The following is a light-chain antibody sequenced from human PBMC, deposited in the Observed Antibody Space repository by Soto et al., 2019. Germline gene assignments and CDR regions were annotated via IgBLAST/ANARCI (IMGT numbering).Light chain of an antibody. V-gene: IGLV2-14*01. J-gene: IGLJ1*01. CDR1: SSDVGDYNY. Sequence: QSALTQPASVSGSPGQSVTISCTGTSSDVGDYNYVCWYQQHPGRAPKLLIFEVSNRPSGVSDRFSGSKSGNTASLTISGLQPEDEADYYCSSFTSNRIYVFGPGTKVTVL. CDR3: SSFTSNRIYV. CDR2: EVS.